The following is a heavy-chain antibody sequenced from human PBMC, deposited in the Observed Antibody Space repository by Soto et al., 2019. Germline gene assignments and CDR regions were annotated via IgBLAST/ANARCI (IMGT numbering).Heavy chain of an antibody. V-gene: IGHV3-48*03. J-gene: IGHJ4*02. CDR3: ARVGNPLDC. CDR1: GFTFNSYE. D-gene: IGHD1-1*01. CDR2: ISSSGSTI. Sequence: EVQLVESGGGLVQPGGSLRLSCAASGFTFNSYEMNWVRQAPGKGLEWVSSISSSGSTIYYADSVKGRFTISRDNPKNSLYLQMSSLRAEDTAVYYCARVGNPLDCWGQGTLVTVSS.